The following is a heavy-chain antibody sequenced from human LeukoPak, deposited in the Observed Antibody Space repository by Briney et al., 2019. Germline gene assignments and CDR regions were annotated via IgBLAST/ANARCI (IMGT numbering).Heavy chain of an antibody. CDR3: ARVTGGDYPAF. CDR1: GFTVGSNY. D-gene: IGHD4-17*01. V-gene: IGHV3-66*01. CDR2: IYRAGAP. J-gene: IGHJ6*02. Sequence: PGGSLRPSCAGSGFTVGSNYIAWVRQAPGKGLEWVSVIYRAGAPYYADSVKGRFTISRDNSKNTLYLQMNSLRADDTAVYYCARVTGGDYPAFWGQGTPVIVSS.